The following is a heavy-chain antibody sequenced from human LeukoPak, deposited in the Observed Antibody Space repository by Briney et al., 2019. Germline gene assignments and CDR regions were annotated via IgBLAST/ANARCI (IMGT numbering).Heavy chain of an antibody. D-gene: IGHD1-26*01. CDR1: GFTFRTYA. V-gene: IGHV3-23*01. CDR3: AKRERERVSCYFFDH. Sequence: GGSLRLSCAASGFTFRTYAMAWVRQAPGKGLEWVSAIGSSGSSTYYADSVKGRFIISRDNSDNTLALQMNSLTADDTATYYCAKRERERVSCYFFDHWARESWSPSP. J-gene: IGHJ4*02. CDR2: IGSSGSST.